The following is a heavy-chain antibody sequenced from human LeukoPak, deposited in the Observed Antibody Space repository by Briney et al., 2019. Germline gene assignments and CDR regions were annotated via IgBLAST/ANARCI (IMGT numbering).Heavy chain of an antibody. D-gene: IGHD6-6*01. J-gene: IGHJ5*02. CDR1: GGTFSSYA. V-gene: IGHV1-69*04. Sequence: SVKVSCKASGGTFSSYAISWVRQAPGQGLEWMGRIIPILGIANYAQKFQGRVTITADKSTSTAYMELSSLRSEDTAVYYYARGEALAARPNNWFDPWGQGTLVTVSS. CDR2: IIPILGIA. CDR3: ARGEALAARPNNWFDP.